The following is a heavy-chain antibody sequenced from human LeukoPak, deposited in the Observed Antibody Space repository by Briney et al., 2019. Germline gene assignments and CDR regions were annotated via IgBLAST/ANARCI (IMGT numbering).Heavy chain of an antibody. J-gene: IGHJ4*02. CDR1: GFIFSRDS. CDR2: INGGGSPI. V-gene: IGHV3-48*01. CDR3: ATERDSSWTFDS. Sequence: GSLRLSCAASGFIFSRDSMNWVRQAPGKGLEWVAYINGGGSPIYYADSVRGRFTISRDNAKNSLYLQMNSLRAEDTAVYYCATERDSSWTFDSWGQGTLVTVSS. D-gene: IGHD6-13*01.